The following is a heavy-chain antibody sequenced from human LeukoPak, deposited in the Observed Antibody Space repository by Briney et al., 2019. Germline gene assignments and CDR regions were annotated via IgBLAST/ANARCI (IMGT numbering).Heavy chain of an antibody. CDR1: GFTFSSYA. Sequence: GGSLRLSCAASGFTFSSYAMHWVRQAPGKGLEWVAVISYDGSNKYYADSVKGRFTISRDNSKNTLYLQTNSLRAEDTAVYYCARGYYDNSGYYCDYWGQGTLVTVSS. J-gene: IGHJ4*02. V-gene: IGHV3-30-3*01. CDR2: ISYDGSNK. CDR3: ARGYYDNSGYYCDY. D-gene: IGHD3-22*01.